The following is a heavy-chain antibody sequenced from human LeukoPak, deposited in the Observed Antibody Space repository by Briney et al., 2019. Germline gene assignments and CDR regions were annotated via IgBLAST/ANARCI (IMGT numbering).Heavy chain of an antibody. J-gene: IGHJ3*02. CDR2: IYYSGST. CDR1: GGSISSSSYY. D-gene: IGHD2-21*02. CDR3: ATRGDFVAFHI. V-gene: IGHV4-39*07. Sequence: SETLSLTCTVSGGSISSSSYYWGWIRQPPGKGLEWIGSIYYSGSTYYNPSLKSRVTISVDTSKNQFSLRLTSVTAADTAVYYCATRGDFVAFHIWGQGTMVTVSS.